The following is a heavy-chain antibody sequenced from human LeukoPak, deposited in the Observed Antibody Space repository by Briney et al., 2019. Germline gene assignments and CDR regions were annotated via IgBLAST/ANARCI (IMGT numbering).Heavy chain of an antibody. V-gene: IGHV1-2*02. CDR3: AGAVLLWFGELSGDNWFDP. CDR1: GYTFTSYY. Sequence: PGASVKVSCKASGYTFTSYYMHWVRQAPGQGLEWMGIINPNSGGTNYAQKFQGRVTMTRDTSISTAYMELSRLRSDDTAVYYCAGAVLLWFGELSGDNWFDPWGQGTLVTVSS. D-gene: IGHD3-10*01. J-gene: IGHJ5*02. CDR2: INPNSGGT.